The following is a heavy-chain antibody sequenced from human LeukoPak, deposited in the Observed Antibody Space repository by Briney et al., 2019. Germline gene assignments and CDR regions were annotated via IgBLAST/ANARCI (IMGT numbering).Heavy chain of an antibody. J-gene: IGHJ5*02. CDR1: GFIFSSYS. V-gene: IGHV3-74*01. D-gene: IGHD2-15*01. CDR2: INNDGSGT. Sequence: GGSLRLSCAASGFIFSSYSMNWVRQAPGKGPVWVSRINNDGSGTTYADSVKGRFTISRDDAKNTLYLQMNSLRAEDTAVYYCVRGGESTWSWGQGTLVTVSS. CDR3: VRGGESTWS.